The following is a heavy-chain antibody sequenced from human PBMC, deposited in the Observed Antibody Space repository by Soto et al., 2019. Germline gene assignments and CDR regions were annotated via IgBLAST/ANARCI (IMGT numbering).Heavy chain of an antibody. CDR3: VRVVAIPGYPDN. Sequence: QVQLVQSGAEVRQPASSVKVSCKTSGGTFSSYAISWVRQAPGQGLEWMGGIVPIVDTSTYAQKFQGRVTITADESTSTGYMELSSLRSDDTAIYYCVRVVAIPGYPDNWGQGTLVTGSS. D-gene: IGHD5-12*01. V-gene: IGHV1-69*12. CDR2: IVPIVDTS. J-gene: IGHJ4*02. CDR1: GGTFSSYA.